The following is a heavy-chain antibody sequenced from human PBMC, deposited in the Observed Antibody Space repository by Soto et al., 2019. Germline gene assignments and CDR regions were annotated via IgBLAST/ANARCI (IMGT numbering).Heavy chain of an antibody. V-gene: IGHV1-8*01. D-gene: IGHD6-13*01. CDR2: MNPNSGNT. J-gene: IGHJ5*02. CDR3: ARGSVRAAIAAAGTGWFDP. Sequence: PSVKVSCKASGYTFTSYDINWVRQATGQGLEWMGWMNPNSGNTGYAQKFQGRVTMTRNTSISTAYMELSSLRSEDTAVYYCARGSVRAAIAAAGTGWFDPWGQGTLVTVSS. CDR1: GYTFTSYD.